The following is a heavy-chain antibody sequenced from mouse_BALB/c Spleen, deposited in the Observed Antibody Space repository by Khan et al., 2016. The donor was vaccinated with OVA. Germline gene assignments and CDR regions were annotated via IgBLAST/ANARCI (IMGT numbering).Heavy chain of an antibody. CDR1: GYTFTDYS. J-gene: IGHJ3*01. V-gene: IGHV9-2-1*01. Sequence: LVESGPELKKPRETVKISCKASGYTFTDYSMHWVKQAPGKGLKWMGWINTETGEPTYADDFKGRFAFSLETSASAAYLHINNLKNEDTATYFCARRDYGYNWFAYWGQGTLVTVSA. D-gene: IGHD2-2*01. CDR2: INTETGEP. CDR3: ARRDYGYNWFAY.